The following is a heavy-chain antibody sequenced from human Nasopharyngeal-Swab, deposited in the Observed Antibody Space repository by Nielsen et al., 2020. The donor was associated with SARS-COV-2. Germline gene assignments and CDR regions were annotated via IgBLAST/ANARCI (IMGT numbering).Heavy chain of an antibody. CDR2: IKSKTDGGTT. Sequence: WIRQPPGKGLEWVGRIKSKTDGGTTDYAAPVKGRFTISRDDSKNTLYLQVNSLKTEDTAVYYCTTACYYDSSGYPAGEDDAFDIWGQGTMVTVSS. CDR3: TTACYYDSSGYPAGEDDAFDI. D-gene: IGHD3-22*01. V-gene: IGHV3-15*01. J-gene: IGHJ3*02.